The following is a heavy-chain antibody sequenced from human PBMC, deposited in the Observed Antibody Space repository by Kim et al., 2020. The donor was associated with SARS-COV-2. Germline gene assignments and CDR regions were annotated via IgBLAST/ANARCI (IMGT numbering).Heavy chain of an antibody. CDR2: INPSGGST. CDR1: GYTFTSYY. Sequence: ASVKVSCKASGYTFTSYYMHWVRQAPGQGLEWMGIINPSGGSTSYAQKFQGRVTMTRDTSTSTVYMELSSLRSEDTAVYHCFSRGSGSFYFDYWGQGTLVTVSS. D-gene: IGHD3-10*01. V-gene: IGHV1-46*03. J-gene: IGHJ4*02. CDR3: FSRGSGSFYFDY.